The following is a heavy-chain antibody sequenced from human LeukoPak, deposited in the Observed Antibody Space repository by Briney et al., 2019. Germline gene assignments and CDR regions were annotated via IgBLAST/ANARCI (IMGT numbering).Heavy chain of an antibody. Sequence: GGSLRLSCVVSGLTFSSYAMSWVRQAPGKGLGWVSYISYSGDTIYYADSVKGRFTVSRDNAKNSLYLQMNSLRAEDTAVYYCARLGIITAAGSNDYWGQGTLVTVSS. J-gene: IGHJ4*02. CDR3: ARLGIITAAGSNDY. D-gene: IGHD6-13*01. CDR2: ISYSGDTI. CDR1: GLTFSSYA. V-gene: IGHV3-48*04.